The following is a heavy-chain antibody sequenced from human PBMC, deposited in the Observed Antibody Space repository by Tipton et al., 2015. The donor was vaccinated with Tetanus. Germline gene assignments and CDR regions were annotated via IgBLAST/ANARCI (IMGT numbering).Heavy chain of an antibody. J-gene: IGHJ4*02. CDR1: GGTFSSYA. Sequence: QVQLVQSGAEVKKPGSSVKVSCKASGGTFSSYAISWVRQAPGQGLEWMGGIIPAFGSANYAQKFQGRVTITADESTRTAYMELSSLRSEDTAVYYCASRGGGFELLYYLGYWGQGTLVTVSS. D-gene: IGHD5-12*01. CDR2: IIPAFGSA. V-gene: IGHV1-69*01. CDR3: ASRGGGFELLYYLGY.